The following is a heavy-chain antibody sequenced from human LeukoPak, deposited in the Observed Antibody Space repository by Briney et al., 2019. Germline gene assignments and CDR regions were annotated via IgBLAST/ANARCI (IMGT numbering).Heavy chain of an antibody. Sequence: ASVKVSCKASGYTFTSYDINWVRQATGQGLEWMGWMSPNSGNTGYAQKFQGRVTMTRNTSISTAYMELSSLRSEDTAVYYCAREIGYCSSTSCYFHYYYYYMDVWGKGTTVTVSS. V-gene: IGHV1-8*01. CDR3: AREIGYCSSTSCYFHYYYYYMDV. CDR2: MSPNSGNT. J-gene: IGHJ6*03. CDR1: GYTFTSYD. D-gene: IGHD2-2*01.